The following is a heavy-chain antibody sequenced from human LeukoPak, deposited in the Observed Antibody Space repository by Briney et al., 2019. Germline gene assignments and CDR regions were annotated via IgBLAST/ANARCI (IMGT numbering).Heavy chain of an antibody. CDR2: INPNSGGT. J-gene: IGHJ4*02. D-gene: IGHD3-22*01. CDR3: ARAISDSTGYYAYYFDS. V-gene: IGHV1-2*02. Sequence: ASVKVPCKASGYTFTGYYMHWVRQAPGQGLEWMGWINPNSGGTNYAQKFQGRVTMTRDTSISTAYMELSRLRSDDTAVYYCARAISDSTGYYAYYFDSWGQGTLVTVSS. CDR1: GYTFTGYY.